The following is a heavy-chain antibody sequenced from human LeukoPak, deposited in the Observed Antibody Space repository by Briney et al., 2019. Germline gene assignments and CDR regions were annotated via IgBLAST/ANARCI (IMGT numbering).Heavy chain of an antibody. J-gene: IGHJ4*02. V-gene: IGHV3-7*01. Sequence: GGSLRLSCVASGFTFDSYWMSWVRQVPGKGLEWVANIRQGGNENYYADSVEGRFTISRDNARNSLFLQMDSLRVEDTAVYYCARVGSWELQRVFDSWGQGTLVTVSS. D-gene: IGHD1-26*01. CDR3: ARVGSWELQRVFDS. CDR1: GFTFDSYW. CDR2: IRQGGNEN.